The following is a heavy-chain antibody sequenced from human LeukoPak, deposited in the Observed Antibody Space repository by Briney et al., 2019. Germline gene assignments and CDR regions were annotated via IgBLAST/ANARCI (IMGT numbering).Heavy chain of an antibody. CDR1: GFTFSSYW. CDR2: IYIDGSST. Sequence: PGGSLRLSCAASGFTFSSYWMHWVRQGPGERLVWVSRIYIDGSSTTYADSVKGRFTTSRDNDKNTLYLQMSSLRDEAAAVYYCAREPQEQWLSDAFDIWGQGTMVTVSS. J-gene: IGHJ3*02. V-gene: IGHV3-74*01. CDR3: AREPQEQWLSDAFDI. D-gene: IGHD6-19*01.